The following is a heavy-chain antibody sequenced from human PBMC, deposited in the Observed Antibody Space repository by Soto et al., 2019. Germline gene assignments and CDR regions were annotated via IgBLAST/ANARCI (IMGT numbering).Heavy chain of an antibody. CDR1: GGSFSGYY. J-gene: IGHJ4*02. Sequence: SETLSLTCAVYGGSFSGYYWSWIRQPPGKGLEWIGEITHSGSTNYNPSLKSRVTISVDTSKNQFSLKLTSVTAADTAVYYCASHLRPTNWGGGYFDYWGQGPLVTVSS. CDR3: ASHLRPTNWGGGYFDY. CDR2: ITHSGST. D-gene: IGHD7-27*01. V-gene: IGHV4-34*01.